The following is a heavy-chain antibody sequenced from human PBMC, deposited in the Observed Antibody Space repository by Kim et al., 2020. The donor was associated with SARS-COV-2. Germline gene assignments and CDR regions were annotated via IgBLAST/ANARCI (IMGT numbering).Heavy chain of an antibody. CDR2: ISSSTSYI. CDR3: ARGGHYYYDSSGSRWYFDL. J-gene: IGHJ2*01. V-gene: IGHV3-21*01. D-gene: IGHD3-22*01. Sequence: GGSLRLSCAASRFSFSNYNMNWVRQAPGKGLEWVSSISSSTSYIYYADSVKGRFTISRDNAKNSLYLQMNSLRAEDTAVYYCARGGHYYYDSSGSRWYFDLWGRGTLVTVSS. CDR1: RFSFSNYN.